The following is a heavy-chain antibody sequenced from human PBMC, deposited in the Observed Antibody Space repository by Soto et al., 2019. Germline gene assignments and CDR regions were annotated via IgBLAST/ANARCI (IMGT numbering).Heavy chain of an antibody. Sequence: ASVKVSCKASGYTFTSYDINWVRQATGQGLEWMGWMNPNSGNTGYAQKFQGRVTMTRNTSISTAYMELSSLRSEDTAVYYCARGMTTRGSNWFDPWGQGTLVTVSS. CDR2: MNPNSGNT. CDR1: GYTFTSYD. D-gene: IGHD4-4*01. CDR3: ARGMTTRGSNWFDP. V-gene: IGHV1-8*01. J-gene: IGHJ5*02.